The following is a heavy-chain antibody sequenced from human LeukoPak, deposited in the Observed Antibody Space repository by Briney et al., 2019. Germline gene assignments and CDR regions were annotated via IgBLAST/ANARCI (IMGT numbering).Heavy chain of an antibody. D-gene: IGHD3-10*01. J-gene: IGHJ4*02. CDR1: GGSFSGYY. CDR3: ARVPHYYFGYGYFDS. Sequence: SETLSLTCVVYGGSFSGYYWRWTRHPPGKGLEWIGEIYQSGTTNYNPYLKSRVSISVDTSKKQFSLTLISMTAADTAVYYCARVPHYYFGYGYFDSWGQGTLVTVSS. CDR2: IYQSGTT. V-gene: IGHV4-34*01.